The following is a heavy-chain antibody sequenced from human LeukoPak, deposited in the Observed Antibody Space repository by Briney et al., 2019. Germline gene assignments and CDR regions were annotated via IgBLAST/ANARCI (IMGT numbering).Heavy chain of an antibody. Sequence: ASVKVSCKASGYTFTSYDINWVRQATGQGLERMGWMNPNSGNTGYAQKFQGRVTITRNTSISTAYMELSSLRSEDTAVYYCARDQYCSSTSCYLGHWFDPWGQGTLVTVSS. CDR3: ARDQYCSSTSCYLGHWFDP. D-gene: IGHD2-2*01. J-gene: IGHJ5*02. V-gene: IGHV1-8*03. CDR2: MNPNSGNT. CDR1: GYTFTSYD.